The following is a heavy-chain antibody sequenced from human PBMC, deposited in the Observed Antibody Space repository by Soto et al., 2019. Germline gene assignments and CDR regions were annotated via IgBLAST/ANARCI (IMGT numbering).Heavy chain of an antibody. Sequence: GGSLRLSCAASGFTVSSNYMSWVRQAPGKGLEGVSVIYSGGSTYYADSVKGRFTISRHNSKNTLYLQMNSLRAEDTAVYYCAREGGGSYPGGAFDIWGQGTMVTVSS. J-gene: IGHJ3*02. D-gene: IGHD1-26*01. CDR3: AREGGGSYPGGAFDI. CDR2: IYSGGST. V-gene: IGHV3-53*04. CDR1: GFTVSSNY.